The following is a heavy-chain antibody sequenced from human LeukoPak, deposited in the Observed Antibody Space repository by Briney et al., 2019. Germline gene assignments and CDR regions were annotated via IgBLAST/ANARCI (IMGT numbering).Heavy chain of an antibody. Sequence: SETLSLTCTVSGGSISSSSSYWGWIRQPPGKGLEWVGSISHSGSTFYNPSLKSRVTISVDTSTNQFSLRLSSATAADTAVYCCARPLSMATIGFDSWGQGTLVTVSS. V-gene: IGHV4-39*01. D-gene: IGHD5-24*01. CDR1: GGSISSSSSY. CDR2: ISHSGST. J-gene: IGHJ4*02. CDR3: ARPLSMATIGFDS.